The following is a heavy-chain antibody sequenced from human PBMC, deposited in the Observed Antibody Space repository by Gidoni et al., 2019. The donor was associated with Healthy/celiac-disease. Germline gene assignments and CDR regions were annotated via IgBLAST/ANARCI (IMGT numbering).Heavy chain of an antibody. CDR1: GGSFSGYS. Sequence: QVQLQQWCAVLLTPSQTLSLTCAVYGGSFSGYSWSWIRQPPGKGLEWIGEINHSGSTNYNPSLKSRVTISVDTSKNQFSLKLSSVTAADTAVYYCARARGRAFDIWGQGTMVTVSS. CDR2: INHSGST. CDR3: ARARGRAFDI. D-gene: IGHD3-10*01. V-gene: IGHV4-34*01. J-gene: IGHJ3*02.